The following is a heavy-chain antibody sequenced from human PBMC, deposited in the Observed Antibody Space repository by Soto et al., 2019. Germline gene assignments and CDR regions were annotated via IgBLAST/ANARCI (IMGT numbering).Heavy chain of an antibody. CDR2: IKSRADGGTT. Sequence: EVQLVESGGGLVKPGGSLRLSCAASGFTFTKAWMTWVRQTPGKGLEWVGRIKSRADGGTTDYAASVKDRFIISRDDSNDTLYLHMNRLKTDDTAVYYCTTASQWLPPYSWGQGALVTVS. V-gene: IGHV3-15*01. CDR1: GFTFTKAW. D-gene: IGHD6-19*01. J-gene: IGHJ4*02. CDR3: TTASQWLPPYS.